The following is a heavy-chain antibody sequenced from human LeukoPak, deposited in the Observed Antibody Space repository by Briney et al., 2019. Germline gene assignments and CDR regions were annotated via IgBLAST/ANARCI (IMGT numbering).Heavy chain of an antibody. V-gene: IGHV1-2*06. Sequence: GASVKVSCKASGYTFTGYYMHWVRQAPGQGLEWMARINPNSGGTNYAQKFQGRVTMTRDTSISTAYMELSRLRSDDTAVYYCAREYYDILTGYLPWFDPWGRGTLVTVSS. D-gene: IGHD3-9*01. CDR1: GYTFTGYY. CDR2: INPNSGGT. CDR3: AREYYDILTGYLPWFDP. J-gene: IGHJ5*02.